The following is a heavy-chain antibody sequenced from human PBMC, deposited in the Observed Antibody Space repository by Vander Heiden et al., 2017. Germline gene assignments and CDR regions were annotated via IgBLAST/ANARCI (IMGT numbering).Heavy chain of an antibody. CDR2: MNHRGST. V-gene: IGHV4-34*01. CDR3: ARGFGEWPLDGDFQYYGMDV. Sequence: QVQPHQWGAGLWNPSETLSLTCAVSGGSPRDYYWIWIRQAPGKGLEWIGEMNHRGSTTYNPSSKSRVRISEDTPNNEWSLKWSSLTAADTAVYYCARGFGEWPLDGDFQYYGMDVWGPGTTVTVSS. J-gene: IGHJ6*02. CDR1: GGSPRDYY. D-gene: IGHD3-10*01.